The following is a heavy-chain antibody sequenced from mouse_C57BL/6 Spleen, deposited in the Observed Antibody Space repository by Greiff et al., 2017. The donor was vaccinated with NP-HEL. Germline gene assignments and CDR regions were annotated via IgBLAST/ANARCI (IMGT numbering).Heavy chain of an antibody. J-gene: IGHJ2*01. D-gene: IGHD1-1*01. CDR2: IDPETGGT. V-gene: IGHV1-15*01. Sequence: VQLQQSGAELVRPGASVTLSCKASGYTFTDYEMHWVKQTPVHGLEWIGAIDPETGGTAYNQKFKGKAILTADKSSSTAYMELRSLTSEDSAVYYCTRYRYYYGSSPCYFDYWGQGTTLTVSS. CDR3: TRYRYYYGSSPCYFDY. CDR1: GYTFTDYE.